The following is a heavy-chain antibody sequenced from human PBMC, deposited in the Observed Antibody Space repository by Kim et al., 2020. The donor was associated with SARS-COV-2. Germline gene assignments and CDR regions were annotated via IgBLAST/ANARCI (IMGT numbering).Heavy chain of an antibody. Sequence: SETLSLTCAVSGGSISSSNWWSLVRQPPGRGLGWIGDIYHGGSTNYNPSLKSRATISVDKYKNQCSLTLSSVTAADTAVYYCARGAAAGSQDNWGQGTLVTVSS. CDR2: IYHGGST. D-gene: IGHD6-13*01. CDR3: ARGAAAGSQDN. V-gene: IGHV4-4*02. CDR1: GGSISSSNW. J-gene: IGHJ4*02.